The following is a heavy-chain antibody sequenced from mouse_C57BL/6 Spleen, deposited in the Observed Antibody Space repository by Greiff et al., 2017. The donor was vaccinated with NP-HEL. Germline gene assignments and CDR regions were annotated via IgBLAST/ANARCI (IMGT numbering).Heavy chain of an antibody. CDR3: AAYGKPPFDY. V-gene: IGHV1-52*01. J-gene: IGHJ2*01. CDR1: GYTFTSYW. Sequence: QVQLQQPGAELVRPGSSVKLSCKASGYTFTSYWMHWVKQRPIQGLEWIGNIDPSDSATHYNQKFKDKATLTVDKSSSTAYMQLSSLTSEDSAVYYCAAYGKPPFDYWGQGTTLTVSS. D-gene: IGHD2-10*02. CDR2: IDPSDSAT.